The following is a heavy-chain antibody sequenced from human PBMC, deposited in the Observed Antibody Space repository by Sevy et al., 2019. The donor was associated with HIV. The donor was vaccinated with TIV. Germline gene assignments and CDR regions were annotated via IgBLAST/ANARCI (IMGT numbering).Heavy chain of an antibody. D-gene: IGHD6-13*01. Sequence: GGSLRLSCAASGFTFDDYTMHWVRQAPGKGLEWVSLISWDGGSTYYADSVKGRFTISRDNRKNSLYLQMNSLRTEDTALYYCAKNSAGIAAAGTLFGYYGMDVWGQGTTVTVSS. CDR1: GFTFDDYT. V-gene: IGHV3-43*01. CDR3: AKNSAGIAAAGTLFGYYGMDV. J-gene: IGHJ6*02. CDR2: ISWDGGST.